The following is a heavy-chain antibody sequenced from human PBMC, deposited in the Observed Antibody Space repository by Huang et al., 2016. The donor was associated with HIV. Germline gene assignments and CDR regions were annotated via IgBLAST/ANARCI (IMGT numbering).Heavy chain of an antibody. J-gene: IGHJ6*02. CDR2: IRGSSNYI. D-gene: IGHD2-21*02. V-gene: IGHV3-21*01. CDR1: GFSFGSYN. CDR3: ARAYCGGDCYPGVTYRNGMDV. Sequence: QLVESGGGLVRPGGSLRISCATSGFSFGSYNMNGVRQAPGKGLEWVSSIRGSSNYIEYADSVKGGFTISRDNVKKSLYLQMHSLRADDTAVYYCARAYCGGDCYPGVTYRNGMDVWGQGTTVTVSS.